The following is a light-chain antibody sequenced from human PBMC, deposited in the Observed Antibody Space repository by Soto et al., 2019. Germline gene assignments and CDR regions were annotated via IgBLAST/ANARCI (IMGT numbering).Light chain of an antibody. Sequence: EKVMTQSPATLSVSPGERATLSCRASQSVSSKLAWYQQKPGQAPRLLIYGASTRATDIPARFSGSGSGTEFTLTISRLQSEDFEVYYCQQYNNWPRTFGQGTKVEIK. CDR2: GAS. V-gene: IGKV3-15*01. CDR3: QQYNNWPRT. J-gene: IGKJ1*01. CDR1: QSVSSK.